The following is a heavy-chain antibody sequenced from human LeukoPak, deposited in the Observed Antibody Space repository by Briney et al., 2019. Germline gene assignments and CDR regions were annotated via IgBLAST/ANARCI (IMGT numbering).Heavy chain of an antibody. CDR1: GGSIRSYF. CDR2: IYTSGST. J-gene: IGHJ6*03. V-gene: IGHV4-4*08. Sequence: PSETLSLTCTVSGGSIRSYFWSWIRQPPGKGLEWIGRIYTSGSTNYNPSLKSRVTISVDTSKNQFSLKLSSVTAADTAVYYCARDGIVVVAPYHYYYYMDVWGKGTTVTVSS. CDR3: ARDGIVVVAPYHYYYYMDV. D-gene: IGHD2-2*01.